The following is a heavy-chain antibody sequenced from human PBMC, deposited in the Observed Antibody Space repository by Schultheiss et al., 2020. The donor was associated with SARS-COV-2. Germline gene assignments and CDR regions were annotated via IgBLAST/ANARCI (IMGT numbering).Heavy chain of an antibody. CDR1: GGSISSSSYY. D-gene: IGHD3-16*02. CDR3: ARQGSRYPLDY. Sequence: SETLSLTCTVSGGSISSSSYYWGWIRQPPGKGLEWIGSIYYSGSTYYNPSLKSRVTISVDTSKNQFSLKLSSVTAADTAVYYCARQGSRYPLDYWGQGTLVTVFS. CDR2: IYYSGST. J-gene: IGHJ4*02. V-gene: IGHV4-39*01.